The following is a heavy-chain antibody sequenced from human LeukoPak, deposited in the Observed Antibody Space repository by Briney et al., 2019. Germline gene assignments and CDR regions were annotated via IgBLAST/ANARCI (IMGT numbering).Heavy chain of an antibody. V-gene: IGHV1-2*02. D-gene: IGHD3-22*01. Sequence: ASVKVSCKASGYTFTSYDINWVRQAPGQGLEWMGWINPNSGGTNYAQKFQGRVTMTRDTSISTAYMELSRLRSDDTAVYYCGMIGDWFDPWAREPWSPSPQ. J-gene: IGHJ5*02. CDR1: GYTFTSYD. CDR3: GMIGDWFDP. CDR2: INPNSGGT.